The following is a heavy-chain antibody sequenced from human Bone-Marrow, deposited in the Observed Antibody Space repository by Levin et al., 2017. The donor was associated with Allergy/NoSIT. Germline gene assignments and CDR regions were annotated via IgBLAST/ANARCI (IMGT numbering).Heavy chain of an antibody. D-gene: IGHD2-15*01. Sequence: SGGSLRLSCAASGFTFSSYSMNWVRQAPGKGLEWVSSISSSSSYIYYADSVKGRFTISRDNAKNSLYLQMNSLRAEDTAVYYCARSLHPDEDIVVVVAEQSWFDPWGQGTLVTVSS. CDR2: ISSSSSYI. CDR1: GFTFSSYS. J-gene: IGHJ5*02. V-gene: IGHV3-21*01. CDR3: ARSLHPDEDIVVVVAEQSWFDP.